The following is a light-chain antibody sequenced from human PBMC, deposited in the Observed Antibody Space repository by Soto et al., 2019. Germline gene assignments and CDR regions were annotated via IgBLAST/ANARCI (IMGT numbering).Light chain of an antibody. J-gene: IGKJ1*01. Sequence: VLTQSPGTLSLSPGERATLSCRASQSVGRNYLAWFQQKSGQAPRLVIYGASSRATGIPDRFSGSGSGTDFTLTISRLEPEDFAVYYCQQYGSAPSTFGQGTKVDIK. CDR3: QQYGSAPST. CDR1: QSVGRNY. CDR2: GAS. V-gene: IGKV3-20*01.